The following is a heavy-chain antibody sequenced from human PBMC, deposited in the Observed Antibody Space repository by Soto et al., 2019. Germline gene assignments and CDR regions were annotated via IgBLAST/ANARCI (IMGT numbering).Heavy chain of an antibody. CDR2: IDQNGIT. Sequence: SETLSLTCAVSGDPISSSKWWTWVRQTPGKGLEWIGKIDQNGITNYNPSLESRVTILKDNSKNQLSLKLASVTAVDSAVYYCERLHRDSYYYGMDVWGQGATVTVSS. V-gene: IGHV4-4*02. CDR1: GDPISSSKW. J-gene: IGHJ6*02. CDR3: ERLHRDSYYYGMDV.